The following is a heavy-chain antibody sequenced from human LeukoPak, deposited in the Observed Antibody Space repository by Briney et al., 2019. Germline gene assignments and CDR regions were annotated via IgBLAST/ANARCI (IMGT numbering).Heavy chain of an antibody. CDR1: GFTFGRYW. D-gene: IGHD4-17*01. Sequence: HPGGSLRLSCAASGFTFGRYWMSWVRQAPGKGLEWVANIKQDGSEKYYVDSVKGRFTISRDNAKNSLYLQMNSLRAEDTAVYYCARDLDNGDVIDYWGQGTLVTVSS. J-gene: IGHJ4*02. V-gene: IGHV3-7*01. CDR2: IKQDGSEK. CDR3: ARDLDNGDVIDY.